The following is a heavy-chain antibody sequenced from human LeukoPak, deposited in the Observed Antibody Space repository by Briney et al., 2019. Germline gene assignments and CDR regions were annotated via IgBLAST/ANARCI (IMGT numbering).Heavy chain of an antibody. Sequence: ASVKVSCKASGYTFTGYYMHWVRQAPGQGLEWMGWISPNSGGTNYAQQFQGRVTMTRDTSISTAYMELSRLRSDDTAVYYCARDQRYCSGGSCYPDWFDPWGQGTLVTVSS. CDR3: ARDQRYCSGGSCYPDWFDP. CDR1: GYTFTGYY. D-gene: IGHD2-15*01. J-gene: IGHJ5*02. V-gene: IGHV1-2*02. CDR2: ISPNSGGT.